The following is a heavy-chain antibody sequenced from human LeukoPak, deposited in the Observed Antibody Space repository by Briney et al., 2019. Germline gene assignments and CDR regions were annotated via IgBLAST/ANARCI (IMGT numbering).Heavy chain of an antibody. J-gene: IGHJ4*02. Sequence: ASVKVSCKASGYTFTGYYMHWVRQSPGQGLEWMGWINPNSGGTNYAQKFQGRVTITRDTSISTAYMELSRLRSDDTAVYYCARAHLSTENDYWGQGTLVTVSS. CDR3: ARAHLSTENDY. CDR1: GYTFTGYY. V-gene: IGHV1-2*02. CDR2: INPNSGGT.